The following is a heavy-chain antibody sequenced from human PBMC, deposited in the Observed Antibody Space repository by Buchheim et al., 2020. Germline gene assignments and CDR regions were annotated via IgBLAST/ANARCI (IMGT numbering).Heavy chain of an antibody. J-gene: IGHJ6*02. CDR3: ARSYYGDYVGYYGMDV. D-gene: IGHD4-17*01. CDR1: GGTFSSYA. CDR2: IIPILGIA. V-gene: IGHV1-69*04. Sequence: QVQLVQSGAEVKKPGSSVKVSCKASGGTFSSYAISWVRQPPGQGLEWMGRIIPILGIANYAQMFQGRVMITADKSTSTAYMELSSLRSEDTAVYYCARSYYGDYVGYYGMDVWGQGTT.